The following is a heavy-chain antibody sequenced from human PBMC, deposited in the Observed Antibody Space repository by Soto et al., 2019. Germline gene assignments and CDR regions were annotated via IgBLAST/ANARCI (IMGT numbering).Heavy chain of an antibody. V-gene: IGHV1-69*12. D-gene: IGHD1-1*01. J-gene: IGHJ4*02. CDR2: IIPMYGTT. CDR1: GGTFRSYV. CDR3: ARIGTLDWIDDY. Sequence: QVQLVQSGAEVKKPGSSVKVSCKASGGTFRSYVTSWVRQAPGQGLEWLGGIIPMYGTTYYAQTVQGRVTISADESTSTAFRELSSLRSEDTAVYYCARIGTLDWIDDYWGQGTLVTFSS.